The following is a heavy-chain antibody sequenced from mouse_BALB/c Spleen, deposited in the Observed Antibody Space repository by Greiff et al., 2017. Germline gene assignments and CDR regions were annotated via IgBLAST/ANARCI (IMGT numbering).Heavy chain of an antibody. CDR3: ARGGGLLRSPFAY. D-gene: IGHD2-3*01. V-gene: IGHV5-12-2*01. CDR2: ISNGGGST. Sequence: EVMLVESGGGLVQPGGSLKLSCAASGFTFSSYTMSWVRQTPEKRLEWVAYISNGGGSTYYPDTVKGRFTISRDNAKNTLYLQMSSLKSEDTAMYYCARGGGLLRSPFAYWGQGTLVTVSA. J-gene: IGHJ3*01. CDR1: GFTFSSYT.